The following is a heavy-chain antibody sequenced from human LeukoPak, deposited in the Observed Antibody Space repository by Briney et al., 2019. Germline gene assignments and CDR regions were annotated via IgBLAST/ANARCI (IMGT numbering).Heavy chain of an antibody. CDR3: AKGPSSTTCCPFCY. CDR1: GFTFSSYA. V-gene: IGHV3-23*01. Sequence: PGGSVSLSCAASGFTFSSYAMAWVRQAPGKGLEWVSVLTGSGDATYYADSVKGRFIISRDNSKDTLYLQINNLRAEDTAVYYCAKGPSSTTCCPFCYWGQGTLVTVSS. CDR2: LTGSGDAT. D-gene: IGHD2-2*01. J-gene: IGHJ4*02.